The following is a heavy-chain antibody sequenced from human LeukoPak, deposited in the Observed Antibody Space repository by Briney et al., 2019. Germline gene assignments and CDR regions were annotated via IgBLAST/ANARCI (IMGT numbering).Heavy chain of an antibody. CDR3: ARGASSGWFPGEDYFDY. Sequence: GGSLRLSCAASGFTFSSYAMSWVRQAPGKGLEWVSAISGSGGSTYYADSVKGRFTISRDNSKNTLYLQMNSLRAEDTAVYYCARGASSGWFPGEDYFDYWGQGTLVTVSS. J-gene: IGHJ4*02. CDR2: ISGSGGST. V-gene: IGHV3-23*01. CDR1: GFTFSSYA. D-gene: IGHD6-19*01.